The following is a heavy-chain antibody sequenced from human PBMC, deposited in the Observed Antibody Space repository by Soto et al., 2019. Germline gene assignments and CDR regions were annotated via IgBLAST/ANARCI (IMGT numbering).Heavy chain of an antibody. CDR2: IIPIFGTA. CDR3: ATLYYDFWSGFFPTQNWFAS. CDR1: GGTFSSYA. D-gene: IGHD3-3*01. V-gene: IGHV1-69*13. Sequence: SVKVSCKASGGTFSSYAISWVRQAPGQGLEWMGGIIPIFGTANYAQKFQGRVTITADESTSTAYMELSSLRSEDTAVYYCATLYYDFWSGFFPTQNWFASWGQGSLVTVSS. J-gene: IGHJ5*01.